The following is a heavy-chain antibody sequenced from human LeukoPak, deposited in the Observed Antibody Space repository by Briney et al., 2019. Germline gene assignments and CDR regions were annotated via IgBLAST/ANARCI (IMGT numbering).Heavy chain of an antibody. D-gene: IGHD2-15*01. CDR3: AKDECSGGSCYYDY. V-gene: IGHV3-30*02. CDR2: IRYDGSNK. Sequence: GRSLRLSCAASGFTFSSYAMHWVRQAPGKGLEWVAFIRYDGSNKYYADSVKGRFTISRDNSKNTLYLQMNSLRAEDTAVYYCAKDECSGGSCYYDYWGQGTLVTVSS. J-gene: IGHJ4*02. CDR1: GFTFSSYA.